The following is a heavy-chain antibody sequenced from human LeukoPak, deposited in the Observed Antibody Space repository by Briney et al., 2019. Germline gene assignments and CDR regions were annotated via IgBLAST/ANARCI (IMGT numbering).Heavy chain of an antibody. CDR2: LNPNSGNT. V-gene: IGHV1-8*02. D-gene: IGHD3-10*01. J-gene: IGHJ4*02. CDR1: GYTFTSYG. Sequence: ASVKVSCKASGYTFTSYGVSWVRQAPGQGLEWMGWLNPNSGNTGYAQKFQGRVTMTRNTSISTAYMELRSLRSDDTAVYYCARVAGDWGQGTLVTVSS. CDR3: ARVAGD.